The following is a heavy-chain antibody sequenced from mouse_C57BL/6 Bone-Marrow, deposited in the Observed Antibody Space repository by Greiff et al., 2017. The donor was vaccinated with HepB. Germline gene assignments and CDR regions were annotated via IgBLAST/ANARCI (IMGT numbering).Heavy chain of an antibody. D-gene: IGHD1-1*01. V-gene: IGHV1-64*01. CDR3: ASSSPHYYGTGWFAY. CDR1: GYTFTSYW. CDR2: IHPNSGST. Sequence: QVQLQQPGAELVKPGASVKLSCKASGYTFTSYWMHWVKQRPGQGLEWIGMIHPNSGSTNYNEKFKSKATLTVDKSSSTAYMQLSSLTSEDSAVYYCASSSPHYYGTGWFAYWGQGTLVTVSA. J-gene: IGHJ3*01.